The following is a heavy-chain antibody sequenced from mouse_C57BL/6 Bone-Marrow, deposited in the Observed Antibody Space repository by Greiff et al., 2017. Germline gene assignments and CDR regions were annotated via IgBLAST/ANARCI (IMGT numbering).Heavy chain of an antibody. Sequence: VQLQQPGPGLVQPSQSLSITCTASGFSLTSYGVHWVRQSPGQGLEWLGVIWSGGSTDNNAAFISRLSTSKNNSKSQVFFKMNSLQADDAALYCCTRNPYYYGSSPDFDYWGQGTTLTVSS. CDR1: GFSLTSYG. D-gene: IGHD1-1*01. J-gene: IGHJ2*01. CDR2: IWSGGST. CDR3: TRNPYYYGSSPDFDY. V-gene: IGHV2-2*01.